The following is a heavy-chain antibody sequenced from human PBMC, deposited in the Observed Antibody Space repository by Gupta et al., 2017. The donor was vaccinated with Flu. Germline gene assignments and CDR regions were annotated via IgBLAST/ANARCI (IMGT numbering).Heavy chain of an antibody. CDR2: ISGSGGST. Sequence: EVQLLESGGGLVQPGGSLRLSCAASGFTFSSYAMSWVRQAPGKGLEWVSAISGSGGSTYYADSVKGRFTISRDNSKNTLYLQMNSLRAEDTAVYYCAKDRGITMIVVVRGEKFDYWGQGTLVAVSS. V-gene: IGHV3-23*01. J-gene: IGHJ4*02. CDR1: GFTFSSYA. CDR3: AKDRGITMIVVVRGEKFDY. D-gene: IGHD3-22*01.